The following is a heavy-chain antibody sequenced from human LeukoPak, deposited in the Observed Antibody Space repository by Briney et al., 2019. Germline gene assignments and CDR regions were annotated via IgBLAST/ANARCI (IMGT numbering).Heavy chain of an antibody. V-gene: IGHV1-18*01. CDR1: GYTFTSYG. J-gene: IGHJ1*01. CDR3: AREGYYDSSGYSTAEYFQH. CDR2: ISAYNGNT. Sequence: ASAKVSCKASGYTFTSYGISWVRQAPGQGLEWMGWISAYNGNTNYAQKLQGRVTMTTDTSTSTAYMELRSLRSDDTAVYYCAREGYYDSSGYSTAEYFQHWGQGTLVTVSS. D-gene: IGHD3-22*01.